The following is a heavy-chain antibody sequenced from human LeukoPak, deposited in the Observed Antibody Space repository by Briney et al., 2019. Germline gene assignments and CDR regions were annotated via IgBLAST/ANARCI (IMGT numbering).Heavy chain of an antibody. CDR2: IYTSGST. V-gene: IGHV4-4*07. CDR3: ARDSIAAAGTGL. J-gene: IGHJ3*01. D-gene: IGHD6-13*01. CDR1: GGSISRYY. Sequence: SETQSLTCTVSGGSISRYYWSWIRQPAGKGLEWIGRIYTSGSTNYNPSLKSRVTLSVDTSKNQFSLKLRSVTAADTAVYYCARDSIAAAGTGLWGQGTMVTVSS.